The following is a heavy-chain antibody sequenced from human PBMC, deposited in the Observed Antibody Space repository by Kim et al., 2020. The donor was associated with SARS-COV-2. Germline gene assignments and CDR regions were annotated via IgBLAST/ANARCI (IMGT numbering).Heavy chain of an antibody. CDR3: AKGGGYHFDP. CDR2: ISGSGATT. CDR1: GFTFNNYI. Sequence: GGSLRLSCAASGFTFNNYIINWVRQAPGKGLEWISLISGSGATTAYADSVKGRFTISRDNSKNTLYLQMNSLRAEDTAVYFCAKGGGYHFDPWGQGTLVTGSS. V-gene: IGHV3-23*01. J-gene: IGHJ5*02. D-gene: IGHD2-2*01.